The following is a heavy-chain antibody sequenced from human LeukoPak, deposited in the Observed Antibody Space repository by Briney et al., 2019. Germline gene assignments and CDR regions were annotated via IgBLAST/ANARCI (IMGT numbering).Heavy chain of an antibody. CDR3: ARQWGDAFDI. CDR1: GGSISSGGYY. Sequence: SETLSLTCTVSGGSISSGGYYWSWIRQHPGKGLEWIGYIYYSGSTYYNPSLKSRVTISVDTSKNQFSLKLSSVTAADTAVYYCARQWGDAFDIWGQGTMVTVSS. CDR2: IYYSGST. V-gene: IGHV4-31*03. J-gene: IGHJ3*02. D-gene: IGHD1-26*01.